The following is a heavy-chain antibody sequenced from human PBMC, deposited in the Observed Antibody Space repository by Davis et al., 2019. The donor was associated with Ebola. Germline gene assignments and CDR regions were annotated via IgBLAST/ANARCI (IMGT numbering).Heavy chain of an antibody. D-gene: IGHD3-10*01. CDR3: TFGLSVDY. CDR1: GFTFSGSA. Sequence: PGGSLRLSCAASGFTFSGSAMHWVRQASGKGLEWVGRIRSKANSYATAYAASVKGRFTISSDDSKNTAYLQMNSLKTEDTAVYYCTFGLSVDYWGQGTLVTVSS. CDR2: IRSKANSYAT. J-gene: IGHJ4*02. V-gene: IGHV3-73*01.